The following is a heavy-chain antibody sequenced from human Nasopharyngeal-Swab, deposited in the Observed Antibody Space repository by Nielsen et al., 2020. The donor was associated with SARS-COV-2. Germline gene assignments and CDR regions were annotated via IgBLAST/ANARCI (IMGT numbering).Heavy chain of an antibody. D-gene: IGHD1-14*01. CDR3: ARDREKDRLRYYGMDV. V-gene: IGHV4-4*02. J-gene: IGHJ6*02. Sequence: WIRQPPGKGLEWIGEIHHSGGTTYNPSLKSRVTISIDKSKNQLSLRVTSVTAADTAVYYCARDREKDRLRYYGMDVWGQGTTVTVSS. CDR2: IHHSGGT.